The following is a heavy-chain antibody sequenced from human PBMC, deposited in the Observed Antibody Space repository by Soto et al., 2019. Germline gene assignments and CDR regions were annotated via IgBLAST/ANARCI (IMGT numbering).Heavy chain of an antibody. CDR1: GGSISSYY. Sequence: SETLSLTCTVSGGSISSYYWSWIRQPPGKGLEWIGYIYYSGSTNYNPSLKSRVTISVDTSKNQFSLKLSSVTAADTAVYYCARGMKSYYFDYWGQGTLVTVSS. CDR3: ARGMKSYYFDY. V-gene: IGHV4-59*01. CDR2: IYYSGST. J-gene: IGHJ4*02. D-gene: IGHD3-10*01.